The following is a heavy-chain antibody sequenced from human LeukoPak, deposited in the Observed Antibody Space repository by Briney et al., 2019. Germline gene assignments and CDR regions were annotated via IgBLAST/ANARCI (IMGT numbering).Heavy chain of an antibody. Sequence: PGGSLRLSCAASGFTFSSYWMSWVRQAPGKGLEWVANIKQDGSEKYYVDSVKGRFTISRDNAKNSLYLQMNSLRAEDTAVYYCARVPLRRFLEWLPHDSYYYYYMDVWGKGTTVTVSS. CDR1: GFTFSSYW. V-gene: IGHV3-7*01. CDR2: IKQDGSEK. CDR3: ARVPLRRFLEWLPHDSYYYYYMDV. D-gene: IGHD3-3*01. J-gene: IGHJ6*03.